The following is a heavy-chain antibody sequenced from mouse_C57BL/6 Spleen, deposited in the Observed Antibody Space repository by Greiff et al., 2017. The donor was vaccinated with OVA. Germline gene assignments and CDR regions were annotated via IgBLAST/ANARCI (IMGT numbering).Heavy chain of an antibody. V-gene: IGHV1-76*01. D-gene: IGHD2-5*01. Sequence: VQLQQSGAELVRPGASVKLSCKASGYTFTDYYINWVKQRPGQGLEWIARIYPGSGNTYYNEKFKGKATLTAEKSSSTAYMQLSRLTSEDSAVYFCARGYYSNYPYYFDYWGQGTTLTVSS. J-gene: IGHJ2*01. CDR3: ARGYYSNYPYYFDY. CDR2: IYPGSGNT. CDR1: GYTFTDYY.